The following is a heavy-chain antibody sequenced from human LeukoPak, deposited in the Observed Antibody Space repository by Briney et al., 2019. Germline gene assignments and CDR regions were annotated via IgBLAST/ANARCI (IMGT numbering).Heavy chain of an antibody. D-gene: IGHD3-22*01. Sequence: TSETLSLTCAVYGGSFSGYYWSWIRQPPGKGLEWIGEINHSGSTNYNPSLKRRVTISVDTSKNQFSLKLSPVTAADTAVYYCARDLSSSGYSFGYWGQGTLVTVSS. CDR2: INHSGST. CDR3: ARDLSSSGYSFGY. J-gene: IGHJ4*02. V-gene: IGHV4-34*01. CDR1: GGSFSGYY.